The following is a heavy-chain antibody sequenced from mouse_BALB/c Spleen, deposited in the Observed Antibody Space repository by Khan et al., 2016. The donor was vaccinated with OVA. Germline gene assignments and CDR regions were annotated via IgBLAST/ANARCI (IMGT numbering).Heavy chain of an antibody. D-gene: IGHD1-1*02. CDR2: TNPTNGRT. J-gene: IGHJ2*01. Sequence: QVQLKQSGAELVKARASVKMSCKASGYTFTSYWMHWVKQRLGQGLEWFAETNPTNGRTYYNEKFKSKATLTVTKSSSTAYMLVSGRTFQYAAVYYWARMKKMVATSLVYWGQGTTLAVSS. CDR3: ARMKKMVATSLVY. V-gene: IGHV1S81*02. CDR1: GYTFTSYW.